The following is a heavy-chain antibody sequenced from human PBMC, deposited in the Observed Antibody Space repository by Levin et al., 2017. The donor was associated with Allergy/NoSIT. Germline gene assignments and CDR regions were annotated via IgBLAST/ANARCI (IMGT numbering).Heavy chain of an antibody. J-gene: IGHJ1*01. CDR1: GFSITTSGVG. CDR3: ALGFCNSSRCYTEYFHQ. CDR2: IYWDDDK. Sequence: ASGPTLVKPTQTLTLTCTFSGFSITTSGVGVGWIRQPPGKALEWLAVIYWDDDKRYNPSLTSRLTVTKASSTNQVVLTMTNMDPVDTATYCCALGFCNSSRCYTEYFHQWGQGTLVTVSS. D-gene: IGHD2/OR15-2a*01. V-gene: IGHV2-5*02.